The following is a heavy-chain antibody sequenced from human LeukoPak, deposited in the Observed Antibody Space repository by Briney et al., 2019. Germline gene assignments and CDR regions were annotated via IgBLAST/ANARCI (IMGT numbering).Heavy chain of an antibody. D-gene: IGHD3-10*01. CDR1: GFTFSRYS. V-gene: IGHV3-21*01. J-gene: IGHJ6*02. Sequence: GGSLRLSCAASGFTFSRYSMNWVRQAPGKGLEWVSSISSSSYIYYADSVKGRFTISRDNAKNSLYLQMNSLRAEDTAVYYCARDRITMVRGVMDVWGQGTTVTVSS. CDR3: ARDRITMVRGVMDV. CDR2: ISSSSYI.